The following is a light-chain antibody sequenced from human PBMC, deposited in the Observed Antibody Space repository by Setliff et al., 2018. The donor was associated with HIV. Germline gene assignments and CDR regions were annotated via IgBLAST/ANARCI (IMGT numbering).Light chain of an antibody. V-gene: IGLV2-23*02. J-gene: IGLJ1*01. CDR2: EVS. Sequence: SALTQPASVSGSPGQSITISCTGTISDVGSFNLVSWYQQHPGKAPKLMIYEVSKRPSGVSNRFSGSKSGNMASLTISGLQTEDEADYYCCSYAGSSPSYVFGAGTKVTVL. CDR1: ISDVGSFNL. CDR3: CSYAGSSPSYV.